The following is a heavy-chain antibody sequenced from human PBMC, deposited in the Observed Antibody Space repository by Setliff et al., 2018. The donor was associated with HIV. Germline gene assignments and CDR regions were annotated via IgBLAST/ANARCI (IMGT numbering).Heavy chain of an antibody. CDR1: GSSLDTSGVG. CDR3: AHNHLAVAGSHYFDY. Sequence: SGPTLVNPTQTLRLTCTLSGSSLDTSGVGVGWIRQPPGKALEWLALIYWDDDKRYNSSLRTRLTITEDTSKNQVVLIMTNMDPLDTATYFCAHNHLAVAGSHYFDYWGQGTLVTVSS. V-gene: IGHV2-5*02. J-gene: IGHJ4*02. D-gene: IGHD6-19*01. CDR2: IYWDDDK.